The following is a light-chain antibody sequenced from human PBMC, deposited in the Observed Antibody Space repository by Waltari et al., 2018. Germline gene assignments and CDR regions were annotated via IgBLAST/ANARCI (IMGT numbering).Light chain of an antibody. V-gene: IGLV2-14*01. J-gene: IGLJ2*01. CDR3: SSLTLTYTGI. CDR1: GSDIGGYNY. CDR2: EVN. Sequence: QSALTQPASVSGSPGQSITFSCNGTGSDIGGYNYVSWYQQHPGKAPKLMIYEVNKRPSGVSTRFSGSRSGNTASLTISGLQTEDEADYYCSSLTLTYTGIFGGGTKLTVL.